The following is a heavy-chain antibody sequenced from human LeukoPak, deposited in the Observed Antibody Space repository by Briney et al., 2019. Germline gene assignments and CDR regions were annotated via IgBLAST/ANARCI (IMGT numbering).Heavy chain of an antibody. Sequence: ASVKVSCKASGGTFSSYAISWVRQAPGQGLEWMGGIIPIFGTANYAQKFQGRVTITADESTSTAYMELSSLRSEDTAVYYCARGVRNYDFPPWFDPWGQGTLVTVSS. CDR2: IIPIFGTA. D-gene: IGHD3-3*01. V-gene: IGHV1-69*13. CDR3: ARGVRNYDFPPWFDP. J-gene: IGHJ5*02. CDR1: GGTFSSYA.